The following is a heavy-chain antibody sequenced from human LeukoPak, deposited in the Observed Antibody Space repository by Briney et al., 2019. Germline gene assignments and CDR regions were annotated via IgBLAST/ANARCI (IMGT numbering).Heavy chain of an antibody. CDR1: GFTFSTYG. CDR2: IWYNGSNE. D-gene: IGHD2-15*01. J-gene: IGHJ4*02. Sequence: GTSLRLSCAASGFTFSTYGMHWVRQAPGKGLEWVAVIWYNGSNEKYAASVKGRFTISRDNSKNTLHLQMNSLRAEDTAVYYCATNMYCHGGRCHGFDYWGQGTLVTASS. V-gene: IGHV3-33*01. CDR3: ATNMYCHGGRCHGFDY.